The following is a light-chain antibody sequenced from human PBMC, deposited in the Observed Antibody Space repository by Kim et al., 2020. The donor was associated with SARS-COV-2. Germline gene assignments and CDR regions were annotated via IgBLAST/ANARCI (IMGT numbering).Light chain of an antibody. CDR2: ANN. CDR1: SSNMPNNY. Sequence: GQNVTISCSGGSSNMPNNYVSWYQHFPGTAPKLLIYANNKRPTGIPDRSSGSKSGTSATLGITGLQTGDEADYYCGVWDGSLRTYFFVTGTKVTVL. J-gene: IGLJ1*01. V-gene: IGLV1-51*01. CDR3: GVWDGSLRTYF.